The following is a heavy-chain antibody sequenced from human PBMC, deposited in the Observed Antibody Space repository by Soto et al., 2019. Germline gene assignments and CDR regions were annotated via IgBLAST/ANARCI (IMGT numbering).Heavy chain of an antibody. V-gene: IGHV3-49*03. CDR3: TRLLRFLEWLYPPGVWDAFDI. Sequence: EVQLVESGGGLVQPGRSLRLSCTASGFTFGDYAMSWFRQAPGKGLEWVGFIRSKAYGGTTEYAASVKGRFTISRDDSKSIAYLQMNSLKTEDTAVYYCTRLLRFLEWLYPPGVWDAFDIWGQGTMVTVSS. CDR1: GFTFGDYA. D-gene: IGHD3-3*01. CDR2: IRSKAYGGTT. J-gene: IGHJ3*02.